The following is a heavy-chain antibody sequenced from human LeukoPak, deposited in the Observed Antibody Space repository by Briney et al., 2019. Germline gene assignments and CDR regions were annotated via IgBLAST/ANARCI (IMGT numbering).Heavy chain of an antibody. Sequence: GGSLRLSCAAYGFTFNYHSMNWVRQAPGKGLEWISYISRSGDTIYYADSVKGRFTISRDNANNSLYLQMNSLRDEDTAVYFCARLLKYYYDSSGYGEDWYFDLWGRAPWSLSPQ. J-gene: IGHJ2*01. CDR2: ISRSGDTI. CDR1: GFTFNYHS. CDR3: ARLLKYYYDSSGYGEDWYFDL. V-gene: IGHV3-48*02. D-gene: IGHD3-22*01.